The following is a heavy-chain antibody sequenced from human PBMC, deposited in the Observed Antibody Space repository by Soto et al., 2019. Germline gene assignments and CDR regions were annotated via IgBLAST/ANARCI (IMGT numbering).Heavy chain of an antibody. J-gene: IGHJ6*02. D-gene: IGHD1-1*01. CDR2: IRSEGSYT. CDR1: GFTFSNNW. V-gene: IGHV3-74*01. CDR3: AAVKESLNVGLDV. Sequence: EVQLVESGGGLVQPGGSLRLSCAASGFTFSNNWMHWVRQAQGKGLVWLSRIRSEGSYTNYADSVKGRFTISRDNAKNTLYLQMNSLRAEDTAVYYCAAVKESLNVGLDVWGQGTTVTVSS.